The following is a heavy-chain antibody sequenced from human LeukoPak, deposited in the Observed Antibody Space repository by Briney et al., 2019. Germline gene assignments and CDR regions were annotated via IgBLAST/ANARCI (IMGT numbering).Heavy chain of an antibody. CDR3: AHTPSYGGNSWGGFDV. D-gene: IGHD2-21*02. V-gene: IGHV5-51*01. J-gene: IGHJ3*01. CDR2: IYPGDSDT. Sequence: HGESLKISCKGSGDSFTSNWIGWVRQMPGKGLEWMGIIYPGDSDTRYSPSFQGQVTISADKSISTAYLHWSSLKASDTAMYYCAHTPSYGGNSWGGFDVWGQGTMVTVSP. CDR1: GDSFTSNW.